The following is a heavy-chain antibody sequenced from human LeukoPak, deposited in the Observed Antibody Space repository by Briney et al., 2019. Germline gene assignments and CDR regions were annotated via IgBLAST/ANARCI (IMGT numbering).Heavy chain of an antibody. J-gene: IGHJ5*02. V-gene: IGHV4-34*01. Sequence: PSETLSLTRAVYGGSFSGYYWSWIRQPPGKGLEWIGEINHTGSTNYNPSLKSRVTISVSTSKNQFSLKLSSVTAADTAMYYCARGEAGYCSSTSCYGFRWFDPWGQGTLVTVSS. CDR3: ARGEAGYCSSTSCYGFRWFDP. CDR1: GGSFSGYY. CDR2: INHTGST. D-gene: IGHD2-2*01.